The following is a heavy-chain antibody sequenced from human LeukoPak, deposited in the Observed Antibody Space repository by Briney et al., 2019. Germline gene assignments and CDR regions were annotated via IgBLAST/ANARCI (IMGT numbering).Heavy chain of an antibody. D-gene: IGHD2-2*01. Sequence: ASVKVSCKASGYTFTGYYMHWVRQAPGQGLEWMGWINPNSGGTNYAQKFQGRVTMTRDTSTSTVYMELSSLRSEDTAVYYCASPVVPAAVTPYYNYYGMDVWGQGTTVTVSS. J-gene: IGHJ6*02. CDR3: ASPVVPAAVTPYYNYYGMDV. CDR1: GYTFTGYY. V-gene: IGHV1-2*02. CDR2: INPNSGGT.